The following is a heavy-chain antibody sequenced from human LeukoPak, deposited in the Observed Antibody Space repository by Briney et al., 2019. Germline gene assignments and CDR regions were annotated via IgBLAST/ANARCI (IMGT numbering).Heavy chain of an antibody. J-gene: IGHJ5*02. CDR1: GGSISSYY. CDR2: IYTSGST. CDR3: ARESYDFWSGYSNWFDP. Sequence: PSETLSLTCTVSGGSISSYYWSWIRQPAGKGLEWIGRIYTSGSTNYNPSLKSRVTMSVDTSKNQFSLKLSSVTAADTAVYYCARESYDFWSGYSNWFDPWGQGTLVTVPS. D-gene: IGHD3-3*01. V-gene: IGHV4-4*07.